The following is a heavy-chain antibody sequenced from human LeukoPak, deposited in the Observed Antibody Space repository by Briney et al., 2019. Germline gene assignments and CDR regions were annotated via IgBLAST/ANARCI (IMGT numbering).Heavy chain of an antibody. Sequence: GGSLRLSCAAAGFTFSKTWMSWVRQAPGKGLAWVASINEDGSEKQYVDSVKGRVTISRDNAKNSLYLQMNSLTVDDTAMYYCARGPGDYGDYQLFFDYWGQGTLVTVSS. V-gene: IGHV3-7*01. CDR2: INEDGSEK. J-gene: IGHJ4*02. CDR3: ARGPGDYGDYQLFFDY. D-gene: IGHD4-17*01. CDR1: GFTFSKTW.